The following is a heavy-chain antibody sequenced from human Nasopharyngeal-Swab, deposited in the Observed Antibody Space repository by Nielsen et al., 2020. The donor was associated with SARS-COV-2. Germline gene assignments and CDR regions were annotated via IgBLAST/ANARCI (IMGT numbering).Heavy chain of an antibody. Sequence: GSPRLSRSVSGGSMTSNNYYWGWIRQPPEKGLEWIGNIYYNGITYYNPSLKSRVTISLDTSKSQFSLKLTSVTAADTAVYYCARAIKIFGAVVGSFDPWGQGTLVTVFS. J-gene: IGHJ5*02. CDR2: IYYNGIT. CDR3: ARAIKIFGAVVGSFDP. CDR1: GGSMTSNNYY. V-gene: IGHV4-39*07. D-gene: IGHD3-3*01.